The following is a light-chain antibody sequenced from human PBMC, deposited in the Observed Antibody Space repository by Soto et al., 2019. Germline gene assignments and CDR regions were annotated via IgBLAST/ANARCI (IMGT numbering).Light chain of an antibody. CDR3: MQGKHWPIT. J-gene: IGKJ5*01. V-gene: IGKV2-30*02. Sequence: DVVMTQSPLSLPVTLGQPASISCRSNQILVHIDGIAYFIWFQQMPVGSPGRLINKVSNRDSGVQAGFSGSGSGTDLALKASRLQPEDVAVFYCMQGKHWPITFGQGTRLEIK. CDR1: QILVHIDGIAY. CDR2: KVS.